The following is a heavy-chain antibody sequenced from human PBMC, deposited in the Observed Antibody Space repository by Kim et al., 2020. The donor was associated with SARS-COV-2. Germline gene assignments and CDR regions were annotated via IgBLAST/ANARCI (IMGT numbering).Heavy chain of an antibody. Sequence: ASVKVSCKASGYTFTGYYMHWVRQAPGQGLEWMGRINPNSGGTNYAQKFQGRVTMTRDTSISTAYMELSRLRSDDTAVYYCARVGRITMVRGAGGPSYYYYGMDVWGQGTTVTVSS. V-gene: IGHV1-2*06. CDR3: ARVGRITMVRGAGGPSYYYYGMDV. D-gene: IGHD3-10*01. J-gene: IGHJ6*02. CDR1: GYTFTGYY. CDR2: INPNSGGT.